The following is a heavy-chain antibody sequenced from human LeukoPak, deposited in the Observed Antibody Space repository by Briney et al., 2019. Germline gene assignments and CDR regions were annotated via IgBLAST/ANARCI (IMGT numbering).Heavy chain of an antibody. J-gene: IGHJ3*02. CDR1: GFTFSSYS. Sequence: KSGGSLRLSCAASGFTFSSYSMNWVRQAPGKGLEWVSYISSSSSTIYYADSVKGRFTISRDNAKNSLYLQMNSLRAEDTAVYYCARGAPDIVGATTLGAFDIWGQGTMVTVSS. CDR2: ISSSSSTI. D-gene: IGHD1-26*01. CDR3: ARGAPDIVGATTLGAFDI. V-gene: IGHV3-48*04.